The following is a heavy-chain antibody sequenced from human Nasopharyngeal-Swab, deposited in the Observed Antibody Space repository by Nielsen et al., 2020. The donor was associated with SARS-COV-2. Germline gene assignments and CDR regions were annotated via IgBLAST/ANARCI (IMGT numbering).Heavy chain of an antibody. D-gene: IGHD6-6*01. J-gene: IGHJ4*02. CDR3: AKGGWYSSSSGNFDY. Sequence: GGSLRLSCAASGFTFISYGMHWVPQAPGKGLAWVAVISYDGSNKYYADSVKGRFTISRDNSKNTLYLQMNSLRAEDTAVYYCAKGGWYSSSSGNFDYWGQGTLVTVSS. CDR2: ISYDGSNK. V-gene: IGHV3-30*18. CDR1: GFTFISYG.